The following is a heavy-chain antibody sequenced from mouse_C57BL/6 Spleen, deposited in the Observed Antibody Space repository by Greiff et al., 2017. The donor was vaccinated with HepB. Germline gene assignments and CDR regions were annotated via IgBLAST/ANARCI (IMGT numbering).Heavy chain of an antibody. CDR2: INPSNGGT. CDR1: GYTFTSYW. D-gene: IGHD2-3*01. J-gene: IGHJ2*01. V-gene: IGHV1-53*01. CDR3: ARESYDGYYGY. Sequence: QVHVKQPGTELVKPGASVKLSCKASGYTFTSYWMHWVKQRPGQGLEWIGNINPSNGGTNYNEKFKSKATLTVDKSSSTAYMQLSSLTSEDSAVYYCARESYDGYYGYWGQGTTLTVSS.